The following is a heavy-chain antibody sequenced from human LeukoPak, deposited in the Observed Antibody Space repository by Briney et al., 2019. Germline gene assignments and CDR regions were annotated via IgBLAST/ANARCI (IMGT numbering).Heavy chain of an antibody. Sequence: ASVKVSCKASGYTFTSYGISWVRQAPGQGLEWMGWISAYNGNTNYAQKLQGRVTMTTDTSTSTAYMELRSLRSDDTAVYYCARDRLWFGELFLTDYWGQGTLVTVSS. CDR3: ARDRLWFGELFLTDY. V-gene: IGHV1-18*01. D-gene: IGHD3-10*01. CDR2: ISAYNGNT. CDR1: GYTFTSYG. J-gene: IGHJ4*02.